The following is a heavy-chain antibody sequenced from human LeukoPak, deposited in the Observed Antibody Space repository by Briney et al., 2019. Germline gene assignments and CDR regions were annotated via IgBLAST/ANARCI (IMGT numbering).Heavy chain of an antibody. V-gene: IGHV3-66*02. Sequence: PGGSLRLSCAASGFIVSSNYMNWVRQAPGKGLEWVSVIYYGGSTYYADSVKGRFTISRDNSKNTLYLQMNSLRAEDTAVYYCAGDGGSSRHPPHFDHWGQGTLVTVSS. D-gene: IGHD6-13*01. CDR1: GFIVSSNY. CDR3: AGDGGSSRHPPHFDH. J-gene: IGHJ4*02. CDR2: IYYGGST.